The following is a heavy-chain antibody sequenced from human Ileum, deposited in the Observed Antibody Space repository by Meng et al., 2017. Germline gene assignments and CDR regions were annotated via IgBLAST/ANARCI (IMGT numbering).Heavy chain of an antibody. Sequence: QGHLPASAPVLLGSSVLLPLPRAVSSGSIRSNPYWCWVRQPPGKGLEWIGQISHSGSAYYNPSLKSRVTMSVDKSKSQFSLMLTSVTAADTAIYYCARHGGYSQDFWGQGTLVTVSS. CDR2: ISHSGSA. V-gene: IGHV4-4*02. D-gene: IGHD4-23*01. CDR1: SGSIRSNPY. CDR3: ARHGGYSQDF. J-gene: IGHJ4*02.